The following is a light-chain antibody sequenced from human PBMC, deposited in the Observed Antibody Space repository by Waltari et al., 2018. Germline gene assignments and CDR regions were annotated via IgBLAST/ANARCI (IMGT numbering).Light chain of an antibody. CDR2: DAS. CDR1: QSVSRS. Sequence: EIVLTQSPGTLSLSPGERATLSCRASQSVSRSLAWYQQKPGQAPRLLIYDASSRATGLPDRFSGSGSGTDFSLTISRVEPEDFAVYYCQMYVRLPATFGQGTKVEVK. V-gene: IGKV3-20*01. J-gene: IGKJ1*01. CDR3: QMYVRLPAT.